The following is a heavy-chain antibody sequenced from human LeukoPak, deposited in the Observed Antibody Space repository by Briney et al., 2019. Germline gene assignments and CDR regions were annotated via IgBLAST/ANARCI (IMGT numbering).Heavy chain of an antibody. CDR1: GFTFSSYA. V-gene: IGHV3-23*05. Sequence: PGGSLRLSCAASGFTFSSYALNWVRQAPGKGLEWVSTIDGSGKITKYADSVKGRFTISRDNSKNTLFLQMISLRAEDTAVYYCAKAGHNWNYDFFHYGADVWGQGTTVTVSS. D-gene: IGHD1-7*01. J-gene: IGHJ6*02. CDR2: IDGSGKIT. CDR3: AKAGHNWNYDFFHYGADV.